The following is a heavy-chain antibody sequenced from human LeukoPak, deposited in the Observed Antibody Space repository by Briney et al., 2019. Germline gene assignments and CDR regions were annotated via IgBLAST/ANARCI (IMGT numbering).Heavy chain of an antibody. CDR2: ISGSGGNT. CDR1: GFTFSQFG. J-gene: IGHJ4*02. D-gene: IGHD6-13*01. V-gene: IGHV3-23*01. Sequence: GGTLRLSCAASGFTFSQFGMSWVRQAPEKGLEWVSGISGSGGNTEYAESVQGWFTISRDNSKNTLYLQVNSLRAEDTAVYYCARVISSWYFDYWGQGNLVTVSS. CDR3: ARVISSWYFDY.